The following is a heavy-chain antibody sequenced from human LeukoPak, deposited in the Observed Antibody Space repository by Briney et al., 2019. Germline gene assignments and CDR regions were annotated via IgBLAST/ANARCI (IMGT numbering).Heavy chain of an antibody. CDR1: GGSISSYY. J-gene: IGHJ4*02. CDR3: ARVVVTATPWHFDL. CDR2: VYYSGST. Sequence: SETLSLTCTVSGGSISSYYWSWIRQPAGKGLEWIGYVYYSGSTNYNPSLKSRVTTSVDTSKNQISLKLRSVTTTDTAVYYCARVVVTATPWHFDLWGQGTLVTVSS. D-gene: IGHD2-21*02. V-gene: IGHV4-59*01.